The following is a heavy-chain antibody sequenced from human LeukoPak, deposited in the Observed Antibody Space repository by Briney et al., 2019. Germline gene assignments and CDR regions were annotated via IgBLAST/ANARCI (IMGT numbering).Heavy chain of an antibody. CDR2: INPNSGGT. CDR3: ARVPRYCSGGSCRYYYYYYMDV. CDR1: GYTFTGYY. V-gene: IGHV1-2*02. Sequence: ASVKVSCKASGYTFTGYYMHWVRQAPGQGLEWMGGINPNSGGTNYAQKFQGRVTMTRDTSINTAYMELSRLRSDDTAVYYCARVPRYCSGGSCRYYYYYYMDVWGKGTTVTVSS. J-gene: IGHJ6*03. D-gene: IGHD2-15*01.